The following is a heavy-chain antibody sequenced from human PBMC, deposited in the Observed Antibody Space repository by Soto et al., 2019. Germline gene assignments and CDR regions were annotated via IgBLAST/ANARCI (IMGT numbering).Heavy chain of an antibody. J-gene: IGHJ4*02. CDR2: IYHSGST. D-gene: IGHD2-15*01. Sequence: QLQLQESGSGLVKPSQTLSLTCAVSGGSISSGGYSWSWIRQPPGKGLEWIGYIYHSGSTYYNPTLNSRVTLSVDRSRNQFSLKLSAVTAADTAVYYCARGQVVAAQHWGQGTLVTVSS. CDR3: ARGQVVAAQH. V-gene: IGHV4-30-2*01. CDR1: GGSISSGGYS.